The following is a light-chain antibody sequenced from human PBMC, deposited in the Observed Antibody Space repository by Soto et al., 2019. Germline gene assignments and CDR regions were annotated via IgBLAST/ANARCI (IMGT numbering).Light chain of an antibody. J-gene: IGKJ4*01. CDR2: GAA. CDR1: QSVSSSS. CDR3: QQYGSSPPIT. V-gene: IGKV3-20*01. Sequence: EIVLTQSPGTLSLSPGERATLSCRASQSVSSSSLAWFQQKPGQAPRLLIFGAASMATGIPDRFSGSGSGTDFTLTVSRLEPDDFAVYYCQQYGSSPPITFGGGTKVEIK.